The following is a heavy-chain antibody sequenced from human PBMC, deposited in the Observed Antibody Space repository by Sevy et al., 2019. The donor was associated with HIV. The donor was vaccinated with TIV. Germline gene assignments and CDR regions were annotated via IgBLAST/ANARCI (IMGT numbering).Heavy chain of an antibody. CDR2: IWYDGSNK. J-gene: IGHJ6*02. Sequence: GGSLRLSCAASGFTFSSYGMHWVRQAPGKGLEWVAVIWYDGSNKYSADSVKGRFPISRDNSKNTLEVHMNSLRAEDTDVYDRAREYYDCCGYYHLYYYYYGMDVWGQGTTVTVSS. D-gene: IGHD3-22*01. CDR1: GFTFSSYG. V-gene: IGHV3-33*01. CDR3: AREYYDCCGYYHLYYYYYGMDV.